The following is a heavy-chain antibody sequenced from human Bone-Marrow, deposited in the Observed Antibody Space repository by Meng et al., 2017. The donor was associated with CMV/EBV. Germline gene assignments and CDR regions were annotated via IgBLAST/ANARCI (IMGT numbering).Heavy chain of an antibody. Sequence: GGSLRLSCAASGFTFSSYWMHWVRQAPGKGLVWVSGINSDGSSTSYADSVKGRFTISRDNAKNALYLQMNCLRAEDPAVYYCARVSWYCSSTSLYPCFSYWGQGTLVTVSS. V-gene: IGHV3-74*01. CDR3: ARVSWYCSSTSLYPCFSY. CDR2: INSDGSST. D-gene: IGHD2-2*01. J-gene: IGHJ4*02. CDR1: GFTFSSYW.